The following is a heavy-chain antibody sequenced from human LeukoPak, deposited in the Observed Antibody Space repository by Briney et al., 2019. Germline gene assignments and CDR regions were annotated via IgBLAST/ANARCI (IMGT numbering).Heavy chain of an antibody. CDR2: ITTYNGDT. J-gene: IGHJ4*02. D-gene: IGHD3-10*01. CDR1: GYTFTTYG. Sequence: ASVKVSCKASGYTFTTYGLSWVRQAPGQGLEWMGWITTYNGDTDYAQKLQGRVTMTADTSTSTAYMEMRSLRSDDTAVYYCAIVLPYFGYWGQGTLLTVSS. CDR3: AIVLPYFGY. V-gene: IGHV1-18*01.